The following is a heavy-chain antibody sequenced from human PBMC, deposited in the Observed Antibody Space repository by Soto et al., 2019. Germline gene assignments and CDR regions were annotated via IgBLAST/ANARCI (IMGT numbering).Heavy chain of an antibody. D-gene: IGHD3-10*01. J-gene: IGHJ4*02. Sequence: SETLSLTCTVSGGSISSGDYYWSWIRQPPGKGLEWIGNIYYSGSTYYNPSLKSRVTISVDTSKKQFPLKLSSVTAADTAAYYCARHAPHLLWFGELFDYWGQGTLVTAPQ. CDR3: ARHAPHLLWFGELFDY. CDR1: GGSISSGDYY. CDR2: IYYSGST. V-gene: IGHV4-30-4*01.